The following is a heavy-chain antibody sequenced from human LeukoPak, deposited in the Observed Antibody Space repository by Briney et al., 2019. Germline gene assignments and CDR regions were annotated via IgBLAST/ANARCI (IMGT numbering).Heavy chain of an antibody. CDR3: AREGPNMYYFDN. CDR1: GYTFTVYH. D-gene: IGHD2-8*01. Sequence: GASVKVSCKASGYTFTVYHMHWVRQAPGQGLEWMGIIKAGRDITLYAQKFQGRVTVTRDTSTSTVYMEPSSLRSEDTAVYYCAREGPNMYYFDNWGQGTLVTVSS. V-gene: IGHV1-46*01. CDR2: IKAGRDIT. J-gene: IGHJ4*02.